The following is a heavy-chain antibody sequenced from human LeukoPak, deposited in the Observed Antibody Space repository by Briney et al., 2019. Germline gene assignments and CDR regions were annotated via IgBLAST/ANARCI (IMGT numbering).Heavy chain of an antibody. CDR1: GGSFSGYQ. V-gene: IGHV4-34*01. CDR3: ARPGQLGSLYYGMDV. J-gene: IGHJ6*02. CDR2: INHSGST. Sequence: ETLSLTCAVYGGSFSGYQWSWIRQPPGKGLEWIGEINHSGSTNYNPSLKSRVTISVDTSKNQFSLKLSSVTAADTAVYYCARPGQLGSLYYGMDVWGQGTMVTVS. D-gene: IGHD3-10*01.